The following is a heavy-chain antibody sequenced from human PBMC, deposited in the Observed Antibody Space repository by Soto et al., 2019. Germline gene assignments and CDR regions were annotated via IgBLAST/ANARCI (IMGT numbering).Heavy chain of an antibody. CDR2: SSFYGGPD. D-gene: IGHD3-10*02. V-gene: IGHV3-30*04. J-gene: IGHJ3*02. CDR1: GLALSDYD. Sequence: QVNLVESGGGLVQPGRSLRLSCAASGLALSDYDMHWVRQAPGKGLEWVALSSFYGGPDFYTDSVKGRFTISRDTSQNPLYLQMNSLRLEDSALYYCAGESVRIVTKGKGGFDIWGQGTVVTVSS. CDR3: AGESVRIVTKGKGGFDI.